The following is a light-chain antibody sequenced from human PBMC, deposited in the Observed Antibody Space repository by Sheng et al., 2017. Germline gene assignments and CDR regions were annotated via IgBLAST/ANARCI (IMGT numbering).Light chain of an antibody. V-gene: IGKV1-5*03. CDR2: KAS. CDR1: QSISTW. Sequence: DIQMTQSPSTLSASVGDRVTITCRASQSISTWLAWYQLKPGKAPKLLIYKASNLQSGVPSRFSGSGSGTDFSLTISSLQPEDIATYCCQQSYRTPWTFGQGTKVEIK. CDR3: QQSYRTPWT. J-gene: IGKJ1*01.